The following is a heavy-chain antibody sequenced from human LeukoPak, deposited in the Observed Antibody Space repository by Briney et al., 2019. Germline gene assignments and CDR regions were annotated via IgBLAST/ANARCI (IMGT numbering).Heavy chain of an antibody. J-gene: IGHJ4*02. V-gene: IGHV3-33*01. CDR3: ARDKAVAGPFDY. CDR2: IWYDGSNK. CDR1: GFTFSSYG. Sequence: GALRLSCAASGFTFSSYGMHWVRQAPGKGLEWVAVIWYDGSNKYYADSVKGRFTISRDNSKNTLYLQMNSLRAEDTAVYYCARDKAVAGPFDYWGQGTLVTVSS. D-gene: IGHD6-19*01.